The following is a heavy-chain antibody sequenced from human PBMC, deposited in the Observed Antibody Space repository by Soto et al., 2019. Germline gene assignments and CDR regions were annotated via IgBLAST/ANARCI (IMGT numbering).Heavy chain of an antibody. CDR3: ARVGGRNYYYYGMDV. D-gene: IGHD3-10*01. CDR2: IYYSGST. CDR1: GGSISSYY. J-gene: IGHJ6*02. V-gene: IGHV4-59*01. Sequence: SETLSLTCTVSGGSISSYYWSWIRQPPGKGLEWIGYIYYSGSTNYNPSLKSRVTISVDTSKNQFSLKLSSVTAADTAVYYCARVGGRNYYYYGMDVWCQGTTVTVSS.